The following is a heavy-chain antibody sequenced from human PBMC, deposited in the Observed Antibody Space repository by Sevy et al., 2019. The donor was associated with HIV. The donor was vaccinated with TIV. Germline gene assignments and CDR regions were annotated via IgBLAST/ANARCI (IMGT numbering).Heavy chain of an antibody. D-gene: IGHD3-10*01. CDR1: GFTFSSYN. CDR2: ISGLSNYI. Sequence: GGSLRLSSAASGFTFSSYNMNWVRQAPGKGLEWVSSISGLSNYIYYADSMKGRFTISRDNAKNTLNLQMNSLRGDDTAVYFCARGPPDGSYDYFDSWGQGILVTVSS. CDR3: ARGPPDGSYDYFDS. J-gene: IGHJ4*02. V-gene: IGHV3-21*06.